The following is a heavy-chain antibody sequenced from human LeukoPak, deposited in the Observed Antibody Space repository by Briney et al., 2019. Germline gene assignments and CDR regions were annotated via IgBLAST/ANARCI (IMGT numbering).Heavy chain of an antibody. Sequence: PGGSLRLSCAASGFIFSSFSMNWVRQVPGKGLEWVSSISSSSTYIFYADSVKGRFSISRDDAKNSRYLQMNSLRAEDTAVYYCARDFPSRFGEGFDFWGQGTLVTVSS. V-gene: IGHV3-21*01. CDR3: ARDFPSRFGEGFDF. J-gene: IGHJ5*01. CDR1: GFIFSSFS. CDR2: ISSSSTYI. D-gene: IGHD3-10*01.